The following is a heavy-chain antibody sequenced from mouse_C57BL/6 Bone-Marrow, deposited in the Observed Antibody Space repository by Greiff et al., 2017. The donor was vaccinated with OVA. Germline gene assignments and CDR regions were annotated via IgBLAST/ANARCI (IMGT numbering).Heavy chain of an antibody. D-gene: IGHD2-2*01. Sequence: QVQLQQSGPGLVQPSQSVSITCTVSGFSLTSYGVHWVRQSPGKGLEWLGVIWRGGSTDYNAAFMSRLSITEDNSKSQVFFKMNSLQADDTAIYYCAVYYGYDGVDYWGQGTTLTVSS. CDR3: AVYYGYDGVDY. J-gene: IGHJ2*01. CDR2: IWRGGST. CDR1: GFSLTSYG. V-gene: IGHV2-5*01.